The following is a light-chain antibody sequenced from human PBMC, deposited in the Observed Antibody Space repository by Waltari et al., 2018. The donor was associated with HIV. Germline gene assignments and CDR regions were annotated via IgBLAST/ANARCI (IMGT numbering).Light chain of an antibody. V-gene: IGLV2-23*02. Sequence: QSALTQPASVSGSPGQSITISCTGTSSDFGFYNYLSWYQQVPGKAPTGIIYEVSKRPSGVFSRFSGSKSGNTAYLTISGLQAEDEADYYCCAYAGNSARVFGGGTKLTVL. CDR3: CAYAGNSARV. CDR2: EVS. CDR1: SSDFGFYNY. J-gene: IGLJ3*02.